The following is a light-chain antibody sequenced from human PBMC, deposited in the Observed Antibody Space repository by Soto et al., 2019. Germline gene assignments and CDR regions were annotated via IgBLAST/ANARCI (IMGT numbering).Light chain of an antibody. CDR1: QSVGSD. Sequence: EIVMTQSPATLSVSPGERATLSCRASQSVGSDLAWYQQKPGQAPRLVIYDIFTRATGVPTRISGSGSGTEFTLTISSLQAEYIERDSRLQYNSWPRNFGGGTKLDIK. J-gene: IGKJ4*01. CDR3: LQYNSWPRN. CDR2: DIF. V-gene: IGKV3D-15*01.